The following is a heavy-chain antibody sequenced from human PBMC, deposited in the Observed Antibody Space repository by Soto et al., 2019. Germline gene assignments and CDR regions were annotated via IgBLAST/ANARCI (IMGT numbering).Heavy chain of an antibody. D-gene: IGHD3-10*01. Sequence: SETLSLTCTVSGGSISSYYWSWIRQPPGKGLEWIGHIYYSGSTNYNPSLKSRVTISVDTSKNQFSLKLSSVTAADTAVYYCARVWGGAFDIWGQGTMVTVS. V-gene: IGHV4-59*01. CDR3: ARVWGGAFDI. CDR2: IYYSGST. CDR1: GGSISSYY. J-gene: IGHJ3*02.